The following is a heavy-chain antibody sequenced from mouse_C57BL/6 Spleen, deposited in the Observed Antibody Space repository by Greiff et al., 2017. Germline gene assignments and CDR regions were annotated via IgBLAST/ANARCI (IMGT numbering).Heavy chain of an antibody. CDR1: GYTFTSYW. D-gene: IGHD4-1*01. J-gene: IGHJ4*01. CDR3: ARRGQTGTGNYYAMDY. V-gene: IGHV1-64*01. CDR2: IHPNSGST. Sequence: QVQLQQPGAELVKPGASVKLSCKASGYTFTSYWMHWVKQRPGQGLEWIGMIHPNSGSTNYNEKFKSKATLTVDKSSSTAYMQLSSLTSEDSAVYYCARRGQTGTGNYYAMDYWGQGTSVTVSS.